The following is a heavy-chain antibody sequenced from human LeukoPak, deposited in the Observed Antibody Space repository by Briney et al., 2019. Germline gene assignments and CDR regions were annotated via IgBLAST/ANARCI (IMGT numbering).Heavy chain of an antibody. CDR2: ISSSSSYI. CDR3: ARDLGGYYYDSHR. J-gene: IGHJ4*02. D-gene: IGHD3-22*01. CDR1: GFTFSNYN. Sequence: GGSLRLSCAASGFTFSNYNMNWVRQAPGKGLEWVSSISSSSSYIYYADSVKGRFTTSRDNAKKSLYLQMNSLRAEDTAVYYCARDLGGYYYDSHRWGQGTLVTVSS. V-gene: IGHV3-21*01.